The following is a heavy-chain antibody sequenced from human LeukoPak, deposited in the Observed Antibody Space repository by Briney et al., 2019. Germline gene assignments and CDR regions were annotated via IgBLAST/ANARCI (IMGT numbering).Heavy chain of an antibody. V-gene: IGHV3-23*01. D-gene: IGHD5-24*01. J-gene: IGHJ4*02. CDR3: AKGLERGRWLQLSFDY. CDR1: GFTFSDYY. Sequence: GGSLRLSCAASGFTFSDYYMSWIRQAPGKGLEWVSAISGSGGSTYYADSVKGRFTISRDNSKNTLYLQMNSLRAEDTAIYYCAKGLERGRWLQLSFDYWGQGTLVTVSS. CDR2: ISGSGGST.